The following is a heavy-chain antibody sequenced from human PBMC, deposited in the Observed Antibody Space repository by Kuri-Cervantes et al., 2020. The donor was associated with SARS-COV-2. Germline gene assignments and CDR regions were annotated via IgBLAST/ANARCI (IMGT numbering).Heavy chain of an antibody. J-gene: IGHJ3*02. CDR3: ARHELGIWFGELFHDAFDI. D-gene: IGHD3-10*01. V-gene: IGHV4-61*08. Sequence: SETLSLTCTVSGGSISSGDYYWSWIRQPPGKGLEWIGYIYYSGSTNYNPSLKSRVTISVDTSKNQFSLKLSSVTAADTAVYYCARHELGIWFGELFHDAFDIWGQGTMVT. CDR2: IYYSGST. CDR1: GGSISSGDYY.